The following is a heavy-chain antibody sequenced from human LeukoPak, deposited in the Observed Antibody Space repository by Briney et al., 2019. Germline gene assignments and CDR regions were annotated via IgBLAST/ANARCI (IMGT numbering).Heavy chain of an antibody. J-gene: IGHJ6*03. Sequence: GESLQISCQGSGYSFTNYWIGWVRQLPGKGLEWMGIIFPGDSDTTYSPSFQGQVTISADKPISTAYLQWNSLKASDTAMYYCARRHGSGNYYMDVWGKGTTVTISS. CDR1: GYSFTNYW. V-gene: IGHV5-51*01. CDR2: IFPGDSDT. CDR3: ARRHGSGNYYMDV. D-gene: IGHD3-10*01.